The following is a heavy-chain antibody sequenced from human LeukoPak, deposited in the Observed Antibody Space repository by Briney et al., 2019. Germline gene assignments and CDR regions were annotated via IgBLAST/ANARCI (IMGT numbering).Heavy chain of an antibody. J-gene: IGHJ6*02. CDR3: ARGGGLDV. V-gene: IGHV3-21*04. CDR1: GFTFSTYS. CDR2: IRSSSSYI. Sequence: GGSLRLSCAASGFTFSTYSMNWVRQAPGKGLEWVSSIRSSSSYIYYADSVKGRFTISRDNAKNSLYLQMSNLRAEDTAVYFCARGGGLDVWGQGATVTVSS. D-gene: IGHD3-16*01.